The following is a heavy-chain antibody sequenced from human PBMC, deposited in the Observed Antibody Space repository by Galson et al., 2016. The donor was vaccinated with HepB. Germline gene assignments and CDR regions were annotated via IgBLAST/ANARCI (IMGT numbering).Heavy chain of an antibody. J-gene: IGHJ6*02. CDR2: ISSSSSKK. V-gene: IGHV3-48*02. CDR3: ARDRALVEVAIGYYGMDD. CDR1: GFTSSSYG. D-gene: IGHD1-26*01. Sequence: SLRLSCAASGFTSSSYGMNWVRQAPGKGLEWTSYISSSSSKKYYADSVRGRFIVSRDNAKNSLDLQMNSLRDEDTAVYFCARDRALVEVAIGYYGMDDWGQGTTVTVSS.